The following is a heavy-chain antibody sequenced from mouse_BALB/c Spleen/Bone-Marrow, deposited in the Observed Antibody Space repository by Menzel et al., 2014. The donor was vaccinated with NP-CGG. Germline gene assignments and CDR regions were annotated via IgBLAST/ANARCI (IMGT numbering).Heavy chain of an antibody. V-gene: IGHV1S130*01. J-gene: IGHJ3*01. CDR2: IHPNSGNT. CDR1: GYTFTSSW. Sequence: QVQLQQSGSVLVRPGASVKLSCKASGYTFTSSWMHWAKQRPGQGLEWIGEIHPNSGNTNYNEKFKGKATLTVDTSSSTAYVDLSSLTSEDSAVYYCARYWSGFAYWGQGTLVIVSA. CDR3: ARYWSGFAY. D-gene: IGHD4-1*01.